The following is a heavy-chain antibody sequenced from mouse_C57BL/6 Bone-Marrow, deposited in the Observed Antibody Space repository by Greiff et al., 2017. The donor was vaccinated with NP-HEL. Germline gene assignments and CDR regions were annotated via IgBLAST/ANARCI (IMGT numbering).Heavy chain of an antibody. D-gene: IGHD2-1*01. Sequence: EVQLQQSGPELVKPGDSVKISCKASGYTFTDYYMNWVKQSHGKSLEWIGDINPNNGGTSYNQKFKGTATLTVDKSSSTAYMELRSLTSEDSAVYYCARGGDGKEWFAYWGQGTLVTVSA. CDR1: GYTFTDYY. CDR3: ARGGDGKEWFAY. J-gene: IGHJ3*01. CDR2: INPNNGGT. V-gene: IGHV1-26*01.